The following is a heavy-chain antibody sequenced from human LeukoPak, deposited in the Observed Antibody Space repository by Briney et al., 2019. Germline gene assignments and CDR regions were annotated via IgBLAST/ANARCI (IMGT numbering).Heavy chain of an antibody. CDR1: GYTFTSYD. Sequence: GASVKVSCKASGYTFTSYDTNWVRQATGQGLEWMGWMNPNSGNTGYAQKFQGRVTMTRNTSISTAYMELSSLRSEDTAVYYCARGRDNWNDDDDGNWFDPWGQGTLVTVSS. D-gene: IGHD1-1*01. J-gene: IGHJ5*02. CDR2: MNPNSGNT. CDR3: ARGRDNWNDDDDGNWFDP. V-gene: IGHV1-8*01.